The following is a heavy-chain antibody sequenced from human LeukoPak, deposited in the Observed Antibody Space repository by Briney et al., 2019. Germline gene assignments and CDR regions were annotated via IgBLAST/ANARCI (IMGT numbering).Heavy chain of an antibody. CDR2: ISWNSGSI. CDR3: AKGGYCSSTSCQGEGYYYYMDV. CDR1: GFTFDDYA. Sequence: PGGSLRLSCAASGFTFDDYAMHWVRQAPGEGLEWVSGISWNSGSIGYADSVKGRFTISRDNAKNSLYLQMNSLRAEDTALYYCAKGGYCSSTSCQGEGYYYYMDVWGKGTMVTVSS. D-gene: IGHD2-2*01. V-gene: IGHV3-9*01. J-gene: IGHJ6*03.